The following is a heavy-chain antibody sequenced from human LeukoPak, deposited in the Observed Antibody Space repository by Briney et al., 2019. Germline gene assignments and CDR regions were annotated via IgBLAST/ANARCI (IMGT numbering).Heavy chain of an antibody. D-gene: IGHD6-13*01. J-gene: IGHJ1*01. CDR1: GGSISSSNW. V-gene: IGHV4-4*03. CDR2: IYHSGST. Sequence: PETLSLTCAVSGGSISSSNWWSWVRQPPGKGLEWIGEIYHSGSTNYNPSLKSRVTISVDKSKNQFSLKLSSVTAADTAVYYCAREGGSSWSAEYFQHWGQGTLVTVSS. CDR3: AREGGSSWSAEYFQH.